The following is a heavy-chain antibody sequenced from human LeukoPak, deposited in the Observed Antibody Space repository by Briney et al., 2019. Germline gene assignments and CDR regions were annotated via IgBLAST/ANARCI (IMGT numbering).Heavy chain of an antibody. V-gene: IGHV3-7*01. D-gene: IGHD3-16*01. CDR1: GGTYSSDW. CDR3: ASGGRPYYFDY. CDR2: IKQDGREK. J-gene: IGHJ4*02. Sequence: SGGTLRLSSAASGGTYSSDWLSWVGQAPGKGLLGVANIKQDGREKYYVDPVKGRFTISRDNAKNSLYLQMNSLRAEDTAVYYCASGGRPYYFDYWGQGTLVTVSS.